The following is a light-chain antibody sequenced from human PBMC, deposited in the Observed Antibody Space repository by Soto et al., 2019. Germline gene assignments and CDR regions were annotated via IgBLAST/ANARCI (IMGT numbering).Light chain of an antibody. Sequence: QSALTQPASVSGSPGQSITISCTGTNSDVGGYNYVSWHQQHPGKAPKLMIYDVSNRPSGVSNRFSGSKSGNTASLTISGLQAEDEADYYCSSYTSSSTVVFGGGTKVTVL. V-gene: IGLV2-14*01. J-gene: IGLJ2*01. CDR3: SSYTSSSTVV. CDR1: NSDVGGYNY. CDR2: DVS.